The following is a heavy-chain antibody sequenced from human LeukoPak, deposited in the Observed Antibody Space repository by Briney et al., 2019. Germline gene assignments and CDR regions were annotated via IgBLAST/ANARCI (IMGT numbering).Heavy chain of an antibody. J-gene: IGHJ3*02. CDR1: GYTFTSYG. V-gene: IGHV1-18*01. D-gene: IGHD1-20*01. CDR3: ARDMELTEDAFDI. Sequence: ASVKVPCKASGYTFTSYGISWVRQAPGQGLEWMGWISAYSGNTNYAQKLQGRVTMTTDTSTSTAYMELRSLRSDDTAVYYCARDMELTEDAFDIWGQGTMVTVSS. CDR2: ISAYSGNT.